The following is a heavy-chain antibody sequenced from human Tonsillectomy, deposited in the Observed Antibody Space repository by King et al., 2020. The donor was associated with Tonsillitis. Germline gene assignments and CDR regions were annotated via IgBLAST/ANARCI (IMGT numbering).Heavy chain of an antibody. V-gene: IGHV3-30*18. CDR2: ISYDGSDQ. J-gene: IGHJ4*02. CDR3: AKDSGGTTGTPRAFDY. D-gene: IGHD1-1*01. CDR1: GFTFSSYA. Sequence: VQLVESGGGVVQPGRSLRLSCAASGFTFSSYAIHWVRQAPGRGLEWVAIISYDGSDQYYKDSVKGRFTASRDNYKNTLFLQMNSLKAEDTAVYYCAKDSGGTTGTPRAFDYWGQGTLVTVSS.